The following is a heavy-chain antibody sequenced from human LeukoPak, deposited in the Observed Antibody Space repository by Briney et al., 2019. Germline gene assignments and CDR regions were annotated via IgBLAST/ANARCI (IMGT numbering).Heavy chain of an antibody. CDR3: ARESSGWAQVY. CDR2: IYHSGST. D-gene: IGHD6-19*01. Sequence: SETLSLTCTVSGYSISSGYYWGWIRPPPGKGLEWIGSIYHSGSTYYNPSLKSRVTISVDTSKNQFSLKLSSVTAADTAVYYCARESSGWAQVYWGQGTLVTVSS. J-gene: IGHJ4*02. V-gene: IGHV4-38-2*02. CDR1: GYSISSGYY.